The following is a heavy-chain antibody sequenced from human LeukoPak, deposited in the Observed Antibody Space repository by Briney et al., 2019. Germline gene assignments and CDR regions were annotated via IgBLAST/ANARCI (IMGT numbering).Heavy chain of an antibody. CDR2: ICPGDSDT. D-gene: IGHD6-19*01. J-gene: IGHJ4*02. Sequence: GESLKISCKGSGYSFTSYWIGWVRQMPGKGLEWMGIICPGDSDTRYSPSYQGQVTISADKSINTAYLQWSSLKASDTAMYYCARQTGSGWYYLDYWGQGTLVTVSS. V-gene: IGHV5-51*01. CDR1: GYSFTSYW. CDR3: ARQTGSGWYYLDY.